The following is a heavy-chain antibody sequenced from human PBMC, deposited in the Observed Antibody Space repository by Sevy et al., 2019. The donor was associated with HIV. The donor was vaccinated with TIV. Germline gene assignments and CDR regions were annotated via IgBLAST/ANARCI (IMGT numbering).Heavy chain of an antibody. J-gene: IGHJ4*02. V-gene: IGHV3-30*18. Sequence: GGSLRLSCAASGFSFSGYAIHWVRQAPGKGLEWVALISFDGSNKYYADSVKGRFTISRDNSKNTLFLQMNSLRAEDTAVYYCAKEGAYSYTTYFDYWGQGTVVTVSS. CDR3: AKEGAYSYTTYFDY. CDR2: ISFDGSNK. CDR1: GFSFSGYA. D-gene: IGHD1-26*01.